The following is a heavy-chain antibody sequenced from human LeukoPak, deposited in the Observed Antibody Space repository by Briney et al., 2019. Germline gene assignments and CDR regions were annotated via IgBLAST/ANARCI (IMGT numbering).Heavy chain of an antibody. J-gene: IGHJ3*02. D-gene: IGHD6-13*01. V-gene: IGHV4-59*12. CDR2: IYYSGST. CDR3: ARAIIAAAGSDAFDI. Sequence: SETLSLTCTVSGGSISSYYWSWIRQTPGKGLEWIGNIYYSGSTNYNPSLKSRVTISVDTSKNQFSLKLSSVTAADTAVYYCARAIIAAAGSDAFDIWGQGTMVTVSS. CDR1: GGSISSYY.